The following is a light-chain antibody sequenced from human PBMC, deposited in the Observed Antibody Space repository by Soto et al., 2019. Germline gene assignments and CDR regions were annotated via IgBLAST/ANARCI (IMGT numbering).Light chain of an antibody. J-gene: IGKJ1*01. CDR3: QQYGSSPWA. V-gene: IGKV3-20*01. CDR2: GAS. Sequence: EIVWTQSPGTLSLSPGERATLSCVASQSVSSNYLAWYQQKPGQTPRLLIYGASRRPTGIPDRFSGSGSGTDFTLTISRLEPEDFAVYYCQQYGSSPWAFGQGTKVEIK. CDR1: QSVSSNY.